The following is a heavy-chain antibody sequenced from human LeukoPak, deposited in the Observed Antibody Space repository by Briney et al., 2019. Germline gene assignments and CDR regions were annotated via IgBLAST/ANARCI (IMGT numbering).Heavy chain of an antibody. CDR2: IYTSGST. CDR3: ARGDALAVAGLFDY. CDR1: GGSISSYY. Sequence: SETLSLTCTVSGGSISSYYWSWIRQPAGEGLEWIGRIYTSGSTNYNPSLKSRVTMSVDTSKNQFSLKLSSVTAADTAVYYCARGDALAVAGLFDYWGQGTLVTVSS. D-gene: IGHD6-19*01. J-gene: IGHJ4*02. V-gene: IGHV4-4*07.